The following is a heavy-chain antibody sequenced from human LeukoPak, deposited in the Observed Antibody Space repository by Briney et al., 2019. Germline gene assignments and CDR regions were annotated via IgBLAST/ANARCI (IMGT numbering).Heavy chain of an antibody. CDR3: ATNDIVVVPAPGDY. CDR2: ISSSSSYI. J-gene: IGHJ4*02. CDR1: GFTFDDYA. V-gene: IGHV3-21*01. D-gene: IGHD2-2*01. Sequence: PGGSLRLSCAASGFTFDDYAMHWVRQAPGKGLEWVSSISSSSSYIYYADSVKGRFTISRDNAKNSLYLQMNSLRAEDTAVYYCATNDIVVVPAPGDYWGQGTLVTVSS.